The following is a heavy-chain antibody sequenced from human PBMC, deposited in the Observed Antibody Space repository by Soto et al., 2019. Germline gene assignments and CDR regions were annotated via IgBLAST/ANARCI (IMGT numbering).Heavy chain of an antibody. CDR1: GYSFTSYW. J-gene: IGHJ3*02. D-gene: IGHD4-17*01. Sequence: GESLKISCKGSGYSFTSYWIGWVRQMPGKGLEWMGIIYPGDSDTRYSPSFQGQVTITADRSISPAYLQWSSLKASDTAMYYCARHYGGTGADYGGHHDGFDIWGQGTMVTVSS. CDR3: ARHYGGTGADYGGHHDGFDI. CDR2: IYPGDSDT. V-gene: IGHV5-51*01.